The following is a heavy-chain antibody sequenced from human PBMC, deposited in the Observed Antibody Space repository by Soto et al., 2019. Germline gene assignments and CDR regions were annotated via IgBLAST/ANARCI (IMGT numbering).Heavy chain of an antibody. V-gene: IGHV3-30-3*01. J-gene: IGHJ4*02. Sequence: GGSLRLSCAASGFTFSSYAMHWVRQAPGKGLEWVAVISYDGSNKYYADSVKGRFTTSRDNSKNTLYLQMNSLRAEDTAVYYCARDFEQWLLTYNYFDYWGQGTLVTVSS. CDR3: ARDFEQWLLTYNYFDY. CDR1: GFTFSSYA. D-gene: IGHD6-19*01. CDR2: ISYDGSNK.